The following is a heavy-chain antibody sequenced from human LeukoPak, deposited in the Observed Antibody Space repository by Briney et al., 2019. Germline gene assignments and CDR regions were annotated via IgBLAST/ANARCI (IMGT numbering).Heavy chain of an antibody. V-gene: IGHV1-2*06. CDR1: GYTFTGYY. CDR2: INPNSGGT. J-gene: IGHJ3*02. CDR3: TYCSGGSCYWDDAFDI. Sequence: ASVKVSCXASGYTFTGYYMHWVRQARGQGLEWMGRINPNSGGTNYAQKFQGRVTMTRDTSISTAYMELSRLRSDDTAVYYCTYCSGGSCYWDDAFDIWGQGTMVTVSS. D-gene: IGHD2-15*01.